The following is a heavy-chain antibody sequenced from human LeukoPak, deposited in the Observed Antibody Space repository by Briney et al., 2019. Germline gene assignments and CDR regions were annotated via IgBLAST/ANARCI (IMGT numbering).Heavy chain of an antibody. J-gene: IGHJ5*02. D-gene: IGHD3-10*01. V-gene: IGHV1-2*02. CDR2: INPNSGGT. CDR3: ARERITMVRATKGNWFDP. Sequence: ASVTVSYKPSVYTFTGYYMHWVRQAPGQGGEGMGWINPNSGGTNYAQKFQGRVTMTRDTSISTAYMELSRLRSDDATVYYCARERITMVRATKGNWFDPWGQGTLVTVSS. CDR1: VYTFTGYY.